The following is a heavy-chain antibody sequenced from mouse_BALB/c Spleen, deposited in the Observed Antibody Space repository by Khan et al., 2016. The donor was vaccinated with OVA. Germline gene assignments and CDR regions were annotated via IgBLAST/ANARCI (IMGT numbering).Heavy chain of an antibody. J-gene: IGHJ3*01. D-gene: IGHD1-1*02. CDR2: INPSTGYT. CDR1: GYTFTTYW. V-gene: IGHV1-7*01. CDR3: TRVGLFGVFVY. Sequence: QVQLKQSGAELANPGASVKMSCKASGYTFTTYWMHWVKQRPGQGLEWIGYINPSTGYTEYNQKFKDKATLTTDKSSSTAYMQLSSLTSEDAAVYYCTRVGLFGVFVYWGQGTLVTVSA.